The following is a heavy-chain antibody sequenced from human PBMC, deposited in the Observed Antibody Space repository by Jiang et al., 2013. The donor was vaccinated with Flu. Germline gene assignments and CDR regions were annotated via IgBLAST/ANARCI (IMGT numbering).Heavy chain of an antibody. Sequence: GAEVKKPGASVKLSCTASHYPFFDYAVHWVRQAPGQGPEWLDLTNRSSSPTAATQRLRGRVSVTRDLSTRTLYLELSGLRYDDTAVYYCAREHPVLRYFDLWGQGTLVLVSS. CDR1: HYPFFDYA. CDR2: TNRSSSPT. J-gene: IGHJ4*02. D-gene: IGHD3-9*01. CDR3: AREHPVLRYFDL. V-gene: IGHV1-46*01.